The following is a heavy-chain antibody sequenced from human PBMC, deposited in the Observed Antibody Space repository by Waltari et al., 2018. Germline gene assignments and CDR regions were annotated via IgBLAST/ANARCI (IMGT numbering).Heavy chain of an antibody. D-gene: IGHD3-3*01. CDR1: GGTFSSYA. V-gene: IGHV1-69*13. CDR3: ARSEHYDFWSGYGFDY. Sequence: QVQLVQSGAEVKKPGASVKVSCKAAGGTFSSYAISWVRQAPGQGLEWMGRIIPIFGPAKYAPQFPGRVTVPADKSTSTAYMELRSLRSEDTAVYYCARSEHYDFWSGYGFDYWGQGTLVTVSS. J-gene: IGHJ4*02. CDR2: IIPIFGPA.